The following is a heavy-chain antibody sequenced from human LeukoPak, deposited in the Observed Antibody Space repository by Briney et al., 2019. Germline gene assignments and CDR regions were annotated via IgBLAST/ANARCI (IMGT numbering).Heavy chain of an antibody. V-gene: IGHV4-59*01. D-gene: IGHD4-17*01. CDR3: AREDPQTTVPEGMDV. Sequence: SETLSLTCTVSGGSISHYYWSWIRQSPGKGLEWIGYIYYSGTTNYNPSLKSRVTISVDTSRNQFTLQLRSVTAADTAVYYCAREDPQTTVPEGMDVWGQGTTVIVSS. CDR1: GGSISHYY. J-gene: IGHJ6*02. CDR2: IYYSGTT.